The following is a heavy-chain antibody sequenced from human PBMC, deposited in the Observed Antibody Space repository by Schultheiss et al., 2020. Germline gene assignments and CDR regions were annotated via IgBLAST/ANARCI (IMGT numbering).Heavy chain of an antibody. CDR3: AREVYGDYVFDY. Sequence: GRSLRLSCAASGFTFSNAWMSWVRQAPGKGLEWVGRIKSKTDGGTTDYAAPVKGRFTISRDDSNDTLYLQMNSLKIEDTAVYYCAREVYGDYVFDYWGQGTLVTVSS. J-gene: IGHJ4*02. CDR1: GFTFSNAW. V-gene: IGHV3-15*01. CDR2: IKSKTDGGTT. D-gene: IGHD4-17*01.